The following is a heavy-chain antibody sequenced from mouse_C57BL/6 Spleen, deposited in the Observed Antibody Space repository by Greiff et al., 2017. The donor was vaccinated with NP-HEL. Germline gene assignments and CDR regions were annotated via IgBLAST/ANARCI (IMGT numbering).Heavy chain of an antibody. V-gene: IGHV1-69*01. CDR2: IDPSDSYT. CDR1: GYTFTSYW. CDR3: ARKGSSYPFDY. J-gene: IGHJ2*01. Sequence: QVQLQQPGAELVMPGASVKLSCKASGYTFTSYWMHWVKQRPGQGLEWIGEIDPSDSYTNYNQKFKGKSTLTVDKSSSTAYMQLSSLTSEDSAVYCCARKGSSYPFDYWGQGTTLTVSS. D-gene: IGHD1-1*01.